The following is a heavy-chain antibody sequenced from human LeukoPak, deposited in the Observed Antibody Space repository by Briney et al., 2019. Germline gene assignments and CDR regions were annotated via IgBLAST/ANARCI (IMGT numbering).Heavy chain of an antibody. J-gene: IGHJ5*02. CDR2: IYYSGST. V-gene: IGHV4-30-4*07. D-gene: IGHD3-10*01. CDR3: AREGWGSGSYRKYNWFDP. Sequence: SQTLSLTCAVSGGSISSGGYSWSWIRQPPGKGLEWIGYIYYSGSTNYNPSLKSRVTISVDTSKNQFSLKLSSVTAADTAVYYCAREGWGSGSYRKYNWFDPWGQGTLVTVSS. CDR1: GGSISSGGYS.